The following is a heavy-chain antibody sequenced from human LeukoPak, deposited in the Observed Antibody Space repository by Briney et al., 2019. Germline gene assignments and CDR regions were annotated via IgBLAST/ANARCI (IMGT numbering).Heavy chain of an antibody. CDR1: GGTFSSYA. D-gene: IGHD3-22*01. V-gene: IGHV1-8*02. CDR2: MNPNSGNT. Sequence: ASVKVSCKASGGTFSSYAINWVRQATGQGLEWMGWMNPNSGNTGYAQKFQGRVTMTRNTSISTAYMELSSLRSEDTAVYYCARVPLYYYDSSGYSPLSDAFDIWGQGTMVTVSS. CDR3: ARVPLYYYDSSGYSPLSDAFDI. J-gene: IGHJ3*02.